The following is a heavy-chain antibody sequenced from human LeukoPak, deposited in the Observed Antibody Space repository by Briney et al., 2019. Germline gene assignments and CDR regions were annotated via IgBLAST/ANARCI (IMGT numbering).Heavy chain of an antibody. V-gene: IGHV1-18*01. CDR2: ISAYNGNT. D-gene: IGHD1-14*01. Sequence: ASVNVSCKASGYTFTSYGISWVRQAPGRGLEWMGWISAYNGNTNYAQKLQGRVTMTTDTSTSTAYMELRSLRSDDTAVYYCARTGRGSYARYFEIWGRGTLVTVSS. J-gene: IGHJ2*01. CDR3: ARTGRGSYARYFEI. CDR1: GYTFTSYG.